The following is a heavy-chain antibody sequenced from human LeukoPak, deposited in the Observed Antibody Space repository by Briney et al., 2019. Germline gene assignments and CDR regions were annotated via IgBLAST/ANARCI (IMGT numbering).Heavy chain of an antibody. D-gene: IGHD3-3*01. Sequence: SETLSLTCAVYGGSFSGYYWSWIRQPPGKGLEWIWEINHSGSTNYNPSLGSRVTISVDTSKNQFSLKLSSVTAADTAVYYCARGRFLEWLLYNHSGYEGYYYMDVWGKGTTVTVSS. J-gene: IGHJ6*03. CDR2: INHSGST. CDR1: GGSFSGYY. V-gene: IGHV4-34*01. CDR3: ARGRFLEWLLYNHSGYEGYYYMDV.